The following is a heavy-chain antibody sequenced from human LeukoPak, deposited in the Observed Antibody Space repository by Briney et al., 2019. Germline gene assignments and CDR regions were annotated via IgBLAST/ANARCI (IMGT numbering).Heavy chain of an antibody. CDR2: IIPIFGTA. CDR1: GGTFSSYA. Sequence: GASVKVSCKASGGTFSSYAISWVRQAPGQGLEWMGGIIPIFGTANYAQKFQGRVTITADKSTSTAYMELSSLRSEDTAVYYCARLYDGREVDYWGQGTLVTVSS. V-gene: IGHV1-69*06. J-gene: IGHJ4*02. D-gene: IGHD3-22*01. CDR3: ARLYDGREVDY.